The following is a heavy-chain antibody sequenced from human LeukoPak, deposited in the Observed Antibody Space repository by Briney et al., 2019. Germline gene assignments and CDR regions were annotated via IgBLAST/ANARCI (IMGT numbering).Heavy chain of an antibody. CDR3: AKDARRGFDYSNTLDK. CDR2: IWSDGTNR. J-gene: IGHJ4*02. CDR1: GFTVSHYG. Sequence: GGSLRLSCATSGFTVSHYGMHWVRQAPGKGLEWVAVIWSDGTNRYYGDPVKGRFTISRDNFQRTVYLQMNSLRAEDTAVYYCAKDARRGFDYSNTLDKWGQGTLVTVSS. V-gene: IGHV3-33*06. D-gene: IGHD4-11*01.